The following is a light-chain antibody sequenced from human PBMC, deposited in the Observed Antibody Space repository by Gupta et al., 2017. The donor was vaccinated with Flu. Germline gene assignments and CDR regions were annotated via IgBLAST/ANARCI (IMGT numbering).Light chain of an antibody. V-gene: IGLV2-14*01. J-gene: IGLJ2*01. Sequence: QSALTQPASVSGSPGQSITTSCTGTSSDVGGYNYVSWYQQHPGKAPKLMIYEVSNRPSGVSNRFSGSKSGTTASLTISGLQAEDEADYYCSSYTSSSTPVFGGGTKLTVL. CDR2: EVS. CDR1: SSDVGGYNY. CDR3: SSYTSSSTPV.